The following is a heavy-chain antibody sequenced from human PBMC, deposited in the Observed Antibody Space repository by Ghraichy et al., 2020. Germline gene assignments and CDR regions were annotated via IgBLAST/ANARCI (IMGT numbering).Heavy chain of an antibody. Sequence: GGSLRLSCAASGFTFSSYAMSWVRQAPGKGLEWVSAISGSGGSTYYADSVKGRFTISRDNSKNTLYLQMNSLRAEETAVYYCAKEIHYERFGEPQYYFDYWGQGTLVTVSS. D-gene: IGHD3-10*01. J-gene: IGHJ4*02. CDR1: GFTFSSYA. CDR3: AKEIHYERFGEPQYYFDY. CDR2: ISGSGGST. V-gene: IGHV3-23*01.